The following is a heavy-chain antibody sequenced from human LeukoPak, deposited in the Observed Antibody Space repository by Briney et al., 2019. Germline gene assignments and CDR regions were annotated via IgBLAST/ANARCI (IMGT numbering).Heavy chain of an antibody. J-gene: IGHJ4*02. D-gene: IGHD6-19*01. CDR2: IFTSGSP. V-gene: IGHV4-61*02. CDR3: ARDAPYNSGWYPDY. CDR1: GDSISSGSYF. Sequence: SQTPSLTCTVSGDSISSGSYFWSWTRQPAGKGLEWIGRIFTSGSPNYNPSLKSRVTISVDTSKNQFSLKLSSVTAADTAVYFCARDAPYNSGWYPDYWGQGTLVTVSS.